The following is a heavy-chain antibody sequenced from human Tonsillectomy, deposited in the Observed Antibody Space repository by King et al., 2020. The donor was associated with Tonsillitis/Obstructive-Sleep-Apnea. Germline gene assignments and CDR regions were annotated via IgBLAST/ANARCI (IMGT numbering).Heavy chain of an antibody. V-gene: IGHV5-51*01. CDR3: ARRVLGYCGGGSCPDAFDI. CDR1: GYSFTSYW. Sequence: VQLVESGAEVKKPGESLKISCKGSGYSFTSYWIGWVRQMPGKGLEWMAIFYPGDSFAKYSPSFQGQCPIPADKSTSTAYLQWSSLKASDTAMYYCARRVLGYCGGGSCPDAFDIWGQGTLVTVSS. CDR2: FYPGDSFA. J-gene: IGHJ3*02. D-gene: IGHD2-15*01.